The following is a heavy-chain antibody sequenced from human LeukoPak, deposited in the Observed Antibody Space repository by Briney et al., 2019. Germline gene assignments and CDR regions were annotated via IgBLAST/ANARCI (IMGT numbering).Heavy chain of an antibody. CDR3: APVAPRYFDWLFRLDY. J-gene: IGHJ4*02. CDR2: MNPNSGNT. V-gene: IGHV1-8*03. D-gene: IGHD3-9*01. CDR1: GYTFTSYD. Sequence: ASVKVSCKASGYTFTSYDINWVRQATGQGLEWMGWMNPNSGNTGYAQKFQGRVTITRNTSISTAYIELSSLRSEDTAVYYCAPVAPRYFDWLFRLDYWGQGTLVTVSS.